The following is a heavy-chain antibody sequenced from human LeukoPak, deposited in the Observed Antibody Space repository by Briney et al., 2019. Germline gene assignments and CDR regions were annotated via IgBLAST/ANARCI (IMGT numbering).Heavy chain of an antibody. V-gene: IGHV4-39*07. CDR1: GGSISSSSYY. Sequence: SETLSLTCTVSGGSISSSSYYWSWIRQPPGKGLEWIGSIYYSGSTYYNPSLKSRVTISVDTSKNQFSLKLSSVTAADTAVYYCARTVVPAEGTGTDWGQGTLVTVSS. CDR2: IYYSGST. D-gene: IGHD2-2*01. CDR3: ARTVVPAEGTGTD. J-gene: IGHJ4*02.